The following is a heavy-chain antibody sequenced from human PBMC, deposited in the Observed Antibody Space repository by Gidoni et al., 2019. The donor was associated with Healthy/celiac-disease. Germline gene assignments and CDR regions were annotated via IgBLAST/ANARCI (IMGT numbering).Heavy chain of an antibody. V-gene: IGHV1-58*01. Sequence: QMQLVQSGPEVKKPGTSVKVSCKASGFTFTSPAVQWVRQARGQRLEWIGWIVVGSGNTNYAQKFQERVTITRDMSTSTAYMELSSLRSEDTAVYYCAAPFTVQPYSNYDYYYGMDVWGQGTTVTVSS. CDR3: AAPFTVQPYSNYDYYYGMDV. CDR2: IVVGSGNT. D-gene: IGHD4-4*01. CDR1: GFTFTSPA. J-gene: IGHJ6*02.